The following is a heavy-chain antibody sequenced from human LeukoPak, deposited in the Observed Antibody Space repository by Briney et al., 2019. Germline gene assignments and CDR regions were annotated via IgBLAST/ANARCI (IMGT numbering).Heavy chain of an antibody. J-gene: IGHJ4*02. Sequence: GASVKVSCKASGYTFTGYYMHWVRQATGQGLEWMGWMNPNSGNTGYAQKFQGRVTITRNTSISTAYMELSSLRSEDTAVYYCAREEWSGSYFDYWGQGTLVTVSS. V-gene: IGHV1-8*03. D-gene: IGHD1-26*01. CDR2: MNPNSGNT. CDR3: AREEWSGSYFDY. CDR1: GYTFTGYY.